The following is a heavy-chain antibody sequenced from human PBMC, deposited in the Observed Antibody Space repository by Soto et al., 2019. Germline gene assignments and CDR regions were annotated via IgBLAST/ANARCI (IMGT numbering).Heavy chain of an antibody. CDR3: ARGLGYYDSSDFDS. CDR2: INHSGST. CDR1: GGSFSGYY. V-gene: IGHV4-34*01. D-gene: IGHD3-22*01. Sequence: QVRLQQWGAGLLKPSETLSLTCAVYGGSFSGYYWSWIRQPPGKGLEWIGEINHSGSTNYNPSLKSRVTISVDTSKNQFSLKLISVTAADTAVYYCARGLGYYDSSDFDSWGQGTLVTVSS. J-gene: IGHJ4*02.